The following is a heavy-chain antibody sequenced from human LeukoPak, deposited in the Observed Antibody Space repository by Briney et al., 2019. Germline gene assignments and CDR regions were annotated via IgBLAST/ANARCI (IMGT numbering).Heavy chain of an antibody. CDR2: FSGSGGST. V-gene: IGHV3-23*01. Sequence: PGGSLRLSCAASGFTFSPYAMDWVRQAPGKGLQWVSAFSGSGGSTYYADSVKGRFTISRDNSKNTLYLQMNSLRAEDTAVYYCAKDEAATYDFWSGYPYYYYYGMDVWGQGTTVTVSS. J-gene: IGHJ6*02. CDR1: GFTFSPYA. D-gene: IGHD3-3*01. CDR3: AKDEAATYDFWSGYPYYYYYGMDV.